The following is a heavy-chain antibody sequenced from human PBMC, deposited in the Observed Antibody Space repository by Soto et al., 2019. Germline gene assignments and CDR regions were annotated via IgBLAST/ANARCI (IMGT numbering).Heavy chain of an antibody. Sequence: GASVKVSCKASGGTFSSYAISWVRQAPGQGLEWMGGIIPIFGTANYAQKFQGRVTITADESTSTAYMELSSLRSEDTAVYYCARGSSMVRDRAAFDYWGQGTLVTVSS. CDR1: GGTFSSYA. CDR3: ARGSSMVRDRAAFDY. J-gene: IGHJ4*02. CDR2: IIPIFGTA. D-gene: IGHD3-10*01. V-gene: IGHV1-69*13.